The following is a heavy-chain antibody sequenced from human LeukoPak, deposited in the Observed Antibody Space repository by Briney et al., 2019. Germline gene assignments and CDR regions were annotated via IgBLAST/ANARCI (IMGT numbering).Heavy chain of an antibody. CDR1: GFTLSDYW. J-gene: IGHJ6*03. CDR3: ARDSFFGSGLGALDYYHMDV. D-gene: IGHD3-10*01. Sequence: GGSLRLSCAASGFTLSDYWMHWVRQVPGEGPVWVSRINGDGRSTTYADSVKGRFTISRDNAKNSLFLQMNSLRAEDTAVYYCARDSFFGSGLGALDYYHMDVWGKGTTVTVSS. CDR2: INGDGRST. V-gene: IGHV3-74*01.